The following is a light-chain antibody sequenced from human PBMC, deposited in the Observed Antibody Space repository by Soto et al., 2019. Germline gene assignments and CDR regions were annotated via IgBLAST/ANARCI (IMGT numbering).Light chain of an antibody. CDR3: QQSYSSPPT. CDR1: QSISNH. V-gene: IGKV1-39*01. CDR2: AAS. Sequence: DIQMTQSPSTLSASVGDRVIITCRASQSISNHLNWYQQKPGKAPRIMIFAASSLQSGVPSRFSGSRSGPDFTLTISSLQPEDFATYYCQQSYSSPPTFGQGTKVDIK. J-gene: IGKJ1*01.